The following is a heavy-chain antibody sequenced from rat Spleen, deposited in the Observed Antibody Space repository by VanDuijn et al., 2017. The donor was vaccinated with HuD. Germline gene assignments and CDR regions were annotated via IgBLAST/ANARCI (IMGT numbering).Heavy chain of an antibody. CDR2: ISYDGGST. CDR3: TTDLDYDDGTYPFTY. Sequence: EVQLVESGGGLVQPGRSLKLSCAASGFTFSNYGMAWVRQTPTKGLEWVAYISYDGGSTYYRDSVKGRFTISRDIAKSTLYLQMDSLRSEDTATYYCTTDLDYDDGTYPFTYWGQGTLVTVSS. CDR1: GFTFSNYG. J-gene: IGHJ3*01. V-gene: IGHV5-20*01. D-gene: IGHD1-12*02.